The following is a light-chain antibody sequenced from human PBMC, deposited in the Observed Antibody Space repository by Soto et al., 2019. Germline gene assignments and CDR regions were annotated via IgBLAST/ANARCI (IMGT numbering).Light chain of an antibody. Sequence: EVVLTQSPGTLSLSPGERVTLSCRASQSVASSYLAWYQQKPGRAPRLLIYGASSRATGIPDRFSGSGSGTDFTLTISRLEPEDFAVYYCQQSMAFGQGTKVEIK. CDR2: GAS. J-gene: IGKJ1*01. CDR1: QSVASSY. V-gene: IGKV3-20*01. CDR3: QQSMA.